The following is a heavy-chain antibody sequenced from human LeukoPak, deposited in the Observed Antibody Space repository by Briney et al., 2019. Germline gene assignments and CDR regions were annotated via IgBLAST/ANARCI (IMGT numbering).Heavy chain of an antibody. D-gene: IGHD6-19*01. CDR3: ARGSGSGWPLDR. CDR2: MYAGGTT. V-gene: IGHV3-53*01. J-gene: IGHJ5*02. Sequence: GGSVRLSCAASGVIFSRNFMSWVRQAPGKGIQWVAIMYAGGTTDYSDSVRGRFHISRDSSNNTLSLQINSLRAEDTAVYYCARGSGSGWPLDRWGQGALVTVSS. CDR1: GVIFSRNF.